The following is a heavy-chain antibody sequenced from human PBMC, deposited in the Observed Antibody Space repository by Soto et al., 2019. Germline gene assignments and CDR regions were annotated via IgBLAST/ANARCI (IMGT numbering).Heavy chain of an antibody. J-gene: IGHJ4*02. Sequence: QLQLQESGPGLVKPSVTLSLTCTVSGGSISSSSYYWGWIRQPPGKGLEWIGSIYYSGSTYYNPSLKSRATISVDTSKNQFSLKLSSVTAADTAVYYCARHTPAISISDHWGQGTLVTVSS. CDR1: GGSISSSSYY. D-gene: IGHD2-15*01. V-gene: IGHV4-39*01. CDR2: IYYSGST. CDR3: ARHTPAISISDH.